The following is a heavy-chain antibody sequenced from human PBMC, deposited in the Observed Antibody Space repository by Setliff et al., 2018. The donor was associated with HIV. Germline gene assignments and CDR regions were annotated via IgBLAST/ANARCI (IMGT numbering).Heavy chain of an antibody. CDR2: INPNSGGT. CDR1: GYTFIGDY. Sequence: PGPSVKVSCKASGYTFIGDYMHWVRQAPGQGLEWMGWINPNSGGTNFAQRFQGRVTMTRDTSISTAYMELSRLRSDDTAVYYCARGGLATGAFDIWGQGIMVTVSS. D-gene: IGHD5-12*01. V-gene: IGHV1-2*02. J-gene: IGHJ3*02. CDR3: ARGGLATGAFDI.